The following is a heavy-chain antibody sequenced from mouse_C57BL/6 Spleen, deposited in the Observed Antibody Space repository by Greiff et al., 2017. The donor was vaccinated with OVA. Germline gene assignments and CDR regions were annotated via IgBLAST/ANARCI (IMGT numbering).Heavy chain of an antibody. CDR2: IYPGNSDT. CDR3: TREGDYDGVPYFDY. D-gene: IGHD2-4*01. Sequence: VQLQQSGTVLARPGASVKMSCKTSGYTFTSYWMHWVKQRPGQGLEWIGAIYPGNSDTSYNQKFKGKAKLTAVTSASTAYMELSSLTNEDSAVYYCTREGDYDGVPYFDYWGQGTTLTVSS. V-gene: IGHV1-5*01. J-gene: IGHJ2*01. CDR1: GYTFTSYW.